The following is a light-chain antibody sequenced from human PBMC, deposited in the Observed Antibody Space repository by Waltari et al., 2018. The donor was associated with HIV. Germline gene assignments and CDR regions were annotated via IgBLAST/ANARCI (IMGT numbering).Light chain of an antibody. Sequence: QPVVTQSSSASASLGSSVKLTCTLSSGHSGYIIAWHHQKPGKTPRYLMKVDAGGGMYNKGTGVPERFSGSSSGADRYLTISNLQFEDEADYYCETWHSSTWVFGGGTKLTVL. CDR1: SGHSGYI. CDR3: ETWHSSTWV. V-gene: IGLV4-60*02. CDR2: VDAGGGMY. J-gene: IGLJ3*02.